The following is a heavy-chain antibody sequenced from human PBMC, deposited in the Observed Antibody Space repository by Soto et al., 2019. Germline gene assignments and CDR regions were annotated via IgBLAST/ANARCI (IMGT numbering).Heavy chain of an antibody. J-gene: IGHJ5*02. CDR3: PEVAKYRSYPNYFDP. D-gene: IGHD3-16*02. CDR1: GFTFSDYA. Sequence: GGSLRLSCAASGFTFSDYAMSWVRQAPGKGLEWVSTISHGGGTYYADSVKGRFTISRDNSKNTLFLQMDNPGAGDTAIYYCPEVAKYRSYPNYFDPWGQGTLVTVSS. CDR2: ISHGGGT. V-gene: IGHV3-23*01.